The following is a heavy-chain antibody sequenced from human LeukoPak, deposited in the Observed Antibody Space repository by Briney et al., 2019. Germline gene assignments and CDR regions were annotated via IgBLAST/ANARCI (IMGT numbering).Heavy chain of an antibody. D-gene: IGHD6-13*01. V-gene: IGHV3-21*04. CDR3: ARDAVLRNIAAAGYFDY. J-gene: IGHJ4*02. CDR2: ISSSSSYI. Sequence: PSETLSLTCTVSGGSISSYYWSWIRQPPGKGLEWVSSISSSSSYIYYADSVKGRFTISRDNAKNSLYLQMNSLRAEDTALYYCARDAVLRNIAAAGYFDYWGQGILVTVSS. CDR1: GGSISSYY.